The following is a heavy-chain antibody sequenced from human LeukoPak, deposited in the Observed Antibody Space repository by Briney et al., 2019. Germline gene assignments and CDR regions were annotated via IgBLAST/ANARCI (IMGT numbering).Heavy chain of an antibody. CDR3: ARAAQSEYSSSSTSVSYYYYYMAV. CDR1: GGSFSGYY. Sequence: SETLSLTCAVYGGSFSGYYWSWIRQPPGKGLEWIGEINHSGSTNYNPSLKSRVTISVDTSRNQFSLKLSSVTAADTAVYYCARAAQSEYSSSSTSVSYYYYYMAVWGKGTTVTVSS. D-gene: IGHD6-6*01. J-gene: IGHJ6*03. CDR2: INHSGST. V-gene: IGHV4-34*01.